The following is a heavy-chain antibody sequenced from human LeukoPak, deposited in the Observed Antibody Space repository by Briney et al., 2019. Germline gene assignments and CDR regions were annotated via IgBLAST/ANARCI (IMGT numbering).Heavy chain of an antibody. V-gene: IGHV1-69*04. CDR2: IIPILGIA. J-gene: IGHJ6*03. CDR3: ATASIVGAYYYYYMDV. CDR1: GGTFSSYA. Sequence: ASVKVSCKASGGTFSSYAISWVRQAPGQGLEWMGRIIPILGIANYAQKFQGRVTITADKSTSTAYMELSSLRSEDTAVYYCATASIVGAYYYYYMDVWGKGTTVTVSS. D-gene: IGHD1-26*01.